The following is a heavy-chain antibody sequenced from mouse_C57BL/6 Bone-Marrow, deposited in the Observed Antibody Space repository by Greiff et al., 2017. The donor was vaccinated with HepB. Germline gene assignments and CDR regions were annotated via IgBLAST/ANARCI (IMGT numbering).Heavy chain of an antibody. D-gene: IGHD2-1*01. CDR2: IWSGGST. Sequence: VMLVESGPGLVQPSQSLSITCTVSGFSLTSYGVHWVRQSPGKGLEWLGVIWSGGSTDYNAAFISRLSISKDNSKSQVFFKMNSLQADDTAIYYCARYGNDWYFDVWGTGTTVTVSS. V-gene: IGHV2-2*01. J-gene: IGHJ1*03. CDR1: GFSLTSYG. CDR3: ARYGNDWYFDV.